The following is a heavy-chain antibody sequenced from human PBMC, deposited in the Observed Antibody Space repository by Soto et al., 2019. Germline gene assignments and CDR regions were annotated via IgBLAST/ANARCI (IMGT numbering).Heavy chain of an antibody. CDR3: AFSRY. V-gene: IGHV3-21*01. Sequence: EVQVVESGGGLVTPGGSLRLSCAASGITFTIYSMSWVRQAPGKGLEWVSSISTGTGKIYYADSVKGRFTTSRDSAKTSLSLQMNGLTAEDTAVYYCAFSRYWGQGTLVTVSS. CDR1: GITFTIYS. J-gene: IGHJ4*02. CDR2: ISTGTGKI.